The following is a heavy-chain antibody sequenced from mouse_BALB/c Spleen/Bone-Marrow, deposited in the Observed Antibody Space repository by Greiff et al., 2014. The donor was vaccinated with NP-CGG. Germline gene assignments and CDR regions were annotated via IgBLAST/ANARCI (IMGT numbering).Heavy chain of an antibody. CDR1: GYTFTNYY. V-gene: IGHV1S81*02. Sequence: QVQLKESGAELVKPGASVELSCKASGYTFTNYYIYWVKQRPGQGLEWIGGINPSNGGTKFNEKFKNKATLTIDKSSSTAYIQLSSLTSEDSAVYYCSGHYYSTPYYAMDYWGQGTSVTVSP. CDR2: INPSNGGT. D-gene: IGHD1-1*01. CDR3: SGHYYSTPYYAMDY. J-gene: IGHJ4*01.